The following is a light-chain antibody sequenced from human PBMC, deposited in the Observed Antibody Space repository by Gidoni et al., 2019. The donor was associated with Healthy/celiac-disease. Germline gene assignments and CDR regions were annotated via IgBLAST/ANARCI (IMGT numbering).Light chain of an antibody. CDR1: SSDVGGYNY. Sequence: QSALTQPRAGSGSPGQSVTISCTGTSSDVGGYNYVSWYQQHPGKAPKLMIYDVSKRPPGVPDRFSGSKSGNTASLTISGLQAEDAADYYCCSYAGSYTFGVFGGGTKLTVL. V-gene: IGLV2-11*01. CDR2: DVS. J-gene: IGLJ3*02. CDR3: CSYAGSYTFGV.